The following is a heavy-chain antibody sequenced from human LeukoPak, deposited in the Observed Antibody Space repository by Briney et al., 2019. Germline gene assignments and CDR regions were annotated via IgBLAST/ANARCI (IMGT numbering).Heavy chain of an antibody. V-gene: IGHV4-59*01. CDR3: ARALGYSYGLYYYYGMDV. Sequence: PSETLSLTCTVSGGSISSYYWSWIRQPPGKGLEWIGYIYYSGSTNYNPSLKSRVTISVDTSKNQFSLKLSSVTAADTAVYYCARALGYSYGLYYYYGMDVWGQGTTVTVSS. CDR1: GGSISSYY. CDR2: IYYSGST. D-gene: IGHD5-18*01. J-gene: IGHJ6*02.